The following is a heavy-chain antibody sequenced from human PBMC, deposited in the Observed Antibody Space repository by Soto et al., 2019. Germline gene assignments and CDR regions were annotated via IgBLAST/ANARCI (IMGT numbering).Heavy chain of an antibody. CDR3: ARGRVEDSSGWATYFDY. CDR2: INTNGVNT. V-gene: IGHV3-64*01. D-gene: IGHD6-19*01. Sequence: EVQLVESGGGLVQPGGSLRLSCAASGFTFSGYSMFWVRQAPGKGLEYVSAINTNGVNTFYAKSVEVRFTISRDNSKNTMYLKMGSLRAEDMAVYYCARGRVEDSSGWATYFDYWGQGTLVTVSS. CDR1: GFTFSGYS. J-gene: IGHJ4*02.